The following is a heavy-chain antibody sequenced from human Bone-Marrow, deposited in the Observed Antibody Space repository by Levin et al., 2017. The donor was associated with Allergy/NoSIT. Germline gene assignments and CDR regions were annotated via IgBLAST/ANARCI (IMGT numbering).Heavy chain of an antibody. Sequence: GESLKISCAASGFTFSSYAMSWVRQAPGKGLEWVSAISGSGGSTYYADSVKGRFTISRDNSKNTLYLQMNSLRAEDTAVYYCAKGRATYSSGCCDYWGQGTLVTVSS. J-gene: IGHJ4*02. CDR2: ISGSGGST. V-gene: IGHV3-23*01. CDR1: GFTFSSYA. CDR3: AKGRATYSSGCCDY. D-gene: IGHD6-19*01.